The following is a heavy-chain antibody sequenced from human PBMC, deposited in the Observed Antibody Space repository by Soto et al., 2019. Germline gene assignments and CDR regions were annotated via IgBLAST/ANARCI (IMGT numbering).Heavy chain of an antibody. CDR2: LSGSGDRT. Sequence: EVQLLESGGGLVQPGGSLRLSCAASGITISNYPMSWVRQAPGKGLEWVSGLSGSGDRTYYADSAKGRFTISKDISKNSLSLQVDSLGVDDTAVYFCVKDDGGSPSTPPLWGQGTLVTVSS. V-gene: IGHV3-23*01. J-gene: IGHJ4*02. D-gene: IGHD3-10*01. CDR3: VKDDGGSPSTPPL. CDR1: GITISNYP.